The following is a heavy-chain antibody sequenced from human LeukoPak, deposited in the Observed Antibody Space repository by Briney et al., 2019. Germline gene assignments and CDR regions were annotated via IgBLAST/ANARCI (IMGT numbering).Heavy chain of an antibody. D-gene: IGHD1-20*01. CDR1: GGSFSGYY. CDR3: ARGHLTGRGYFDY. V-gene: IGHV4-34*01. Sequence: SETLSLTCAVYGGSFSGYYWSWIRQPPGKGLEWIGKINPSGSTNYNPSLKSRVTISVDTSKNQFSLKLTSVTAADTAVYYCARGHLTGRGYFDYRGQGTLVTVSS. J-gene: IGHJ4*02. CDR2: INPSGST.